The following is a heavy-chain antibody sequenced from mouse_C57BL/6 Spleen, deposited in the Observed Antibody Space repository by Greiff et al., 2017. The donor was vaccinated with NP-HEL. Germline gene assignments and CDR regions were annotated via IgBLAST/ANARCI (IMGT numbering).Heavy chain of an antibody. CDR1: GFTFTDYY. D-gene: IGHD2-3*01. Sequence: EVQRVESGGGLVQPGGSLSLSCAASGFTFTDYYMSWVRQPPGKALEWLGFIRNKANGYTTEYSASVKGRFTISRDNSQSILYLQMNALRAKDSAAYYCASSMVRYAMDYWGQGTSVTVSS. CDR3: ASSMVRYAMDY. J-gene: IGHJ4*01. V-gene: IGHV7-3*01. CDR2: IRNKANGYTT.